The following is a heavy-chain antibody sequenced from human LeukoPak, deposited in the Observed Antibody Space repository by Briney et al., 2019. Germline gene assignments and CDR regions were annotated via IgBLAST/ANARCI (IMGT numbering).Heavy chain of an antibody. CDR2: ISYDGSLR. J-gene: IGHJ4*02. CDR1: GFTFTFSTSG. V-gene: IGHV3-30*18. Sequence: GGSLRLSCAASGFTFTFSTSGMHWVRQAPGKGLEWVAVISYDGSLRFYADSVKGRFTISRDSSKSTVYLQMNSLRAEDTAEYYCAKEWGYGSGSYYDYWGQGTLVTVSS. CDR3: AKEWGYGSGSYYDY. D-gene: IGHD3-10*01.